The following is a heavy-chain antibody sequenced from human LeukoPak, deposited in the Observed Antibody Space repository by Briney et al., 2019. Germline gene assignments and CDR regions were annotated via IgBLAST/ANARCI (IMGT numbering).Heavy chain of an antibody. CDR2: IYYSGST. CDR1: GGSISSSSYF. Sequence: SETLSLTCTVSGGSISSSSYFWGWIRQPPGKGLEWIGTIYYSGSTQYNPSLKSRVTISVDTSKNQFSLKLSSLTAADTAVYYCARVDSSGYHSDYWGQGTLVTVSS. D-gene: IGHD3-22*01. J-gene: IGHJ4*02. CDR3: ARVDSSGYHSDY. V-gene: IGHV4-39*07.